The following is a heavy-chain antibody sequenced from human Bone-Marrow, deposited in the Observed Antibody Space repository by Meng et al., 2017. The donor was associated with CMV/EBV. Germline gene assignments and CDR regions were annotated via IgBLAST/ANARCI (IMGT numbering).Heavy chain of an antibody. J-gene: IGHJ4*02. CDR3: ARVGVWGYCSSTSCYPDAD. V-gene: IGHV4-39*01. CDR1: GGSISSSSYY. Sequence: SETLSLTCTVSGGSISSSSYYWGWIRQPPGKGLEWIGSIYYSGSTYYNPSLKSRVTISVDTSKNQFSLKLSSVTAADTAVYYCARVGVWGYCSSTSCYPDADWGQGNRVNGAS. D-gene: IGHD2-2*01. CDR2: IYYSGST.